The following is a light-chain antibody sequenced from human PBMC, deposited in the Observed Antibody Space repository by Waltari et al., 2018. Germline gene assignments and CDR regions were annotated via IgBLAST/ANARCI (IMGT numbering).Light chain of an antibody. CDR1: QSISGW. V-gene: IGKV1-5*03. Sequence: TITCRGSQSISGWLAWYQHKPGKAPKLLIYKASSLESGVPSRFSGSGSGTEFTLTISSLQPDDIATYYCQQYYTYSFGQGTKVEIK. J-gene: IGKJ1*01. CDR3: QQYYTYS. CDR2: KAS.